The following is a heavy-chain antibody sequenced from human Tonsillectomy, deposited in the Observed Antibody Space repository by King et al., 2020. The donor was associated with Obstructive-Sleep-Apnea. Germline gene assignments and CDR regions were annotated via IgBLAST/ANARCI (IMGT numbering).Heavy chain of an antibody. CDR2: IYYRGST. CDR3: ARDRGDSFDY. Sequence: QLQESGPGLVKPSETLSLTCTVSGGSISSYYWSWIRQPPGKGLEWIGYIYYRGSTNYNPSLTSRVTISVDTSKHLFSLQLSSVTAADTAVYYCARDRGDSFDYGGQGTLVTVSS. V-gene: IGHV4-59*01. CDR1: GGSISSYY. D-gene: IGHD3-10*01. J-gene: IGHJ4*02.